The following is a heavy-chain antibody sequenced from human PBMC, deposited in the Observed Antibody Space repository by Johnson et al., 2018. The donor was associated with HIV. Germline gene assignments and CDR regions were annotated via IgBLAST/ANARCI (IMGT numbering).Heavy chain of an antibody. J-gene: IGHJ3*02. CDR2: ISYDGSNK. CDR1: GFTFSSYA. V-gene: IGHV3-30-3*01. D-gene: IGHD5-24*01. CDR3: ARAGHGYNTGAFDI. Sequence: VQVVESGGGVVQPGRSLRLSCVASGFTFSSYAMHWVRQAPGKGLEWVAVISYDGSNKYYADCVEGRFTISRDNSKNTLYLQMNSLRAEDTAVYYCARAGHGYNTGAFDIWGQGTMVTVSS.